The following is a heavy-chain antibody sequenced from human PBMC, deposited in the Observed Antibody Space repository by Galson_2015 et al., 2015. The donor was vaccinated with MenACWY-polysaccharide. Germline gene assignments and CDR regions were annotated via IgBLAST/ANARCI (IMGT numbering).Heavy chain of an antibody. CDR2: SGRGGGL. J-gene: IGHJ4*02. CDR3: AKADRRSSGSVGIDY. D-gene: IGHD1-26*01. Sequence: SLRLSCAASGFRFSAYGLSWVRQAPGRGLEWVAGSGRGGGLYYADSVKGRFTASRDNSSNTLYLQMNNLRAENTAVYYCAKADRRSSGSVGIDYWGQGTLVTVSS. V-gene: IGHV3-23*01. CDR1: GFRFSAYG.